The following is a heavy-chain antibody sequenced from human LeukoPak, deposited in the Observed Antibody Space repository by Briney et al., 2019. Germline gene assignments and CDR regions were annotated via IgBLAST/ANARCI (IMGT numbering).Heavy chain of an antibody. D-gene: IGHD3-10*01. V-gene: IGHV3-74*01. J-gene: IGHJ4*02. CDR3: ARDLLWFGEPEYYFDY. CDR1: GFTFSSYW. CDR2: INSDGSST. Sequence: PGGSLRLSCAASGFTFSSYWMHWVRQAPGKGLVWVSSINSDGSSTSYADSVKGRFTTSRDNAKNTLYLQMNSLRAEDTAVYYCARDLLWFGEPEYYFDYWGQGTLVTVSS.